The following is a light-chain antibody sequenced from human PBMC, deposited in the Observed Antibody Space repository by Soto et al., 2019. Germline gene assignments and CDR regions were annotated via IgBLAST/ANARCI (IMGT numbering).Light chain of an antibody. CDR3: SSHAGSATGV. CDR2: DVT. V-gene: IGLV2-14*03. Sequence: QSALTQPASVSESPGQSITISCAGTNRDVGNDDYVSWYQQYPGRAPKLMIYDVTNRPSGVSSRFSGSKSGNTASLTISGLQPEDEADYYCSSHAGSATGVFGTGTKVTVL. CDR1: NRDVGNDDY. J-gene: IGLJ1*01.